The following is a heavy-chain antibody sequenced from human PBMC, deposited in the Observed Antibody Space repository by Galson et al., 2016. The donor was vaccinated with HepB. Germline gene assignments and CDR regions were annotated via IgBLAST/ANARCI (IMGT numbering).Heavy chain of an antibody. CDR1: GFTFSSYG. Sequence: SLRLSCAASGFTFSSYGMHWVRQAPGKGLEWVAVISYDGSNKYYADSVKGRFTISRDNSKNTLYLQMNSLRAEDTAVYYCAKTARYCSGGSCFDYWGQGTLVTVSS. CDR2: ISYDGSNK. J-gene: IGHJ4*02. D-gene: IGHD2-15*01. V-gene: IGHV3-30*18. CDR3: AKTARYCSGGSCFDY.